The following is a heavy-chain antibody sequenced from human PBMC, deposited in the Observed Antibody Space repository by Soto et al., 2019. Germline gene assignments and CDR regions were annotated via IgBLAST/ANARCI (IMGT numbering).Heavy chain of an antibody. J-gene: IGHJ5*02. V-gene: IGHV4-34*01. CDR1: GGSFSGYY. Sequence: SETLSLTCAVYGGSFSGYYWSWIRQPPGKGLEWIGEINHSGSTNYNPSLKSRVTISVDTSKNQFSLKLSSVTAADTAVYYCARAYEDTAMVTDWFDPWGQGTLVTVS. CDR2: INHSGST. D-gene: IGHD5-18*01. CDR3: ARAYEDTAMVTDWFDP.